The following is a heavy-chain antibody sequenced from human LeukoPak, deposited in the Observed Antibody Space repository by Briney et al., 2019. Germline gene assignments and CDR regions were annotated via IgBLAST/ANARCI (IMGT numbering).Heavy chain of an antibody. J-gene: IGHJ6*03. CDR1: GGTFISYA. CDR3: ASDRATMVRGHKYYYSYMDV. CDR2: IIPIFGTA. Sequence: GASVKVSCKASGGTFISYAISWVRQAPGQGREWMGGIIPIFGTANYAQKFQGRVTITADKSTSTAYMELSSLRSEDTAVYYCASDRATMVRGHKYYYSYMDVWGKGTTVTVSS. V-gene: IGHV1-69*06. D-gene: IGHD3-10*01.